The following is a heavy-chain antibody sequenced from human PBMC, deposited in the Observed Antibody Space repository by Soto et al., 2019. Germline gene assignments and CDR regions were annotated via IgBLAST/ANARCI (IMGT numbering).Heavy chain of an antibody. D-gene: IGHD2-21*02. CDR3: ARHPSDFWFDP. J-gene: IGHJ5*02. CDR2: IYYSGST. V-gene: IGHV4-39*01. CDR1: GGSIRSSSYF. Sequence: SETLSLTCTVPGGSIRSSSYFWGWIRQPPGKGLEWIGSIYYSGSTYYNPSLKSRGTVSVDTSKNQFSLKLSSVTAADTAVYYCARHPSDFWFDPWGQGTLVTVSS.